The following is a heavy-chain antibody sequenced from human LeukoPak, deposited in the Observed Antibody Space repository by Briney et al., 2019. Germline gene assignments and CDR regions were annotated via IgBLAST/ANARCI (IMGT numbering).Heavy chain of an antibody. D-gene: IGHD6-19*01. Sequence: SETLSLTCTVSGGSGSRGSYYWSWIRQPAGKGLEWIGRIYTSGSTNYSPSLKSRVTISVDTSKNQFSLKLSSVTAADTAVYYCARHVRKRGIAVAGTPGWFDPWGQGTLVTVSS. CDR2: IYTSGST. V-gene: IGHV4-61*02. CDR1: GGSGSRGSYY. J-gene: IGHJ5*02. CDR3: ARHVRKRGIAVAGTPGWFDP.